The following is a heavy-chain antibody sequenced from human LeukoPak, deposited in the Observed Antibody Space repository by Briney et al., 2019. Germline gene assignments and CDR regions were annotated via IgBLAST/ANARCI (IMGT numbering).Heavy chain of an antibody. V-gene: IGHV1-69-2*01. D-gene: IGHD6-19*01. CDR3: ATGIAVAGIPYYFDY. CDR2: VDPEDGET. CDR1: GYTFTDYY. Sequence: GVSVKVSCKVSGYTFTDYYMHWMQQAPGKGLEWMGLVDPEDGETIYAEKFQGRVTMTADTSTDTAYMELSSLRSEDTAVYYCATGIAVAGIPYYFDYWGQGTLVTVSS. J-gene: IGHJ4*02.